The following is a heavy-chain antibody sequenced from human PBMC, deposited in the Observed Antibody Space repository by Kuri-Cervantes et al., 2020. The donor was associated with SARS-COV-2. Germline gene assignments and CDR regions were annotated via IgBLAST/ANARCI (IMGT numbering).Heavy chain of an antibody. CDR3: ARSKVGATTSYFDY. CDR1: GLTFSSYW. J-gene: IGHJ4*02. Sequence: GGSLRLSCVASGLTFSSYWMSWVRQAPGKGLEWVANIKQDGSEKYYVDSVKGRFTISRDNAKNSLYLQMNSLRAEDTAVYYCARSKVGATTSYFDYWGQGTLVTVSS. CDR2: IKQDGSEK. D-gene: IGHD1-26*01. V-gene: IGHV3-7*05.